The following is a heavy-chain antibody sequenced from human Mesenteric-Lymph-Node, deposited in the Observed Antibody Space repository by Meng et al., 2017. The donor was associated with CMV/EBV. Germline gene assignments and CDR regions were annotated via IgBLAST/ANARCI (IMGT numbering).Heavy chain of an antibody. Sequence: GGSLRLSCTASGFTFSSYGMHWVRQAPGKGLEWVAFIRYDGSSQYYADSVKGRLTVSRDNSKNTMYLQMNSLRPEDTALYYCAKVGYAGYDWHAFDIWAKGQWSPSPQ. CDR3: AKVGYAGYDWHAFDI. J-gene: IGHJ3*02. CDR1: GFTFSSYG. D-gene: IGHD5-12*01. V-gene: IGHV3-30*02. CDR2: IRYDGSSQ.